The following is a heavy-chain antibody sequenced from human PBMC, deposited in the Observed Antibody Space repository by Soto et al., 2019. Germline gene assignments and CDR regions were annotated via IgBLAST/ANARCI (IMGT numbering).Heavy chain of an antibody. CDR3: AREDINESFFDS. CDR2: IXYXGXX. V-gene: IGHV4-59*12. J-gene: IGHJ4*02. CDR1: GDSMSSYY. D-gene: IGHD2-8*01. Sequence: SETLSLTCTVSGDSMSSYYWTWVRQPPGKXLEXXGXIXYXGXXXXXXALKSRVSISGDMSQNQFSMTLTSVTDADTAVYYCAREDINESFFDSWGPGILVTVSS.